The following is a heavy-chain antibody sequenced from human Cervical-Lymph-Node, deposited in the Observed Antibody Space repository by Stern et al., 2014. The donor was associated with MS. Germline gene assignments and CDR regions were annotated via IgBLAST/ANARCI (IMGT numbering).Heavy chain of an antibody. Sequence: VQLEESGAEVKKPGASVVVSCKASGYTFTDYDITCVRQVPGQGLEWMAWINPKSGHTVSAEKFQARVTMTMNTSLRPAYMELSSLKSEDTAIYYCATPSLPFYWGQGTLITVSS. CDR2: INPKSGHT. CDR3: ATPSLPFY. J-gene: IGHJ4*02. CDR1: GYTFTDYD. D-gene: IGHD6-6*01. V-gene: IGHV1-8*01.